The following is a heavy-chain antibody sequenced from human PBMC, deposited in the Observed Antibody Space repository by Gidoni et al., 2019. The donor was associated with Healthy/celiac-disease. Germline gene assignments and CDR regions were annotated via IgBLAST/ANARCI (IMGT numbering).Heavy chain of an antibody. Sequence: EVQLVESGGGLVQPGGSLRLSCAASGFPFSSYWMSWVRQAPGKGLEWVANIKQDGSEKYYVDSVKGRFTISRDNAKNSLYLQMNSLRAEDTAVYYCARYCSSTSCYNLDAFDIWGQGTMVTVSS. CDR1: GFPFSSYW. CDR2: IKQDGSEK. CDR3: ARYCSSTSCYNLDAFDI. V-gene: IGHV3-7*05. J-gene: IGHJ3*02. D-gene: IGHD2-2*02.